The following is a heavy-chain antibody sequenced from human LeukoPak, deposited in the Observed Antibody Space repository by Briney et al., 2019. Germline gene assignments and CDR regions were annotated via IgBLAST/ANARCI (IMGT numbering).Heavy chain of an antibody. Sequence: GGSLRLSCAASGFTFSNAWMSWVRQAPGKGLEWVGRIKSKTDGGTTDYAAPVKGRFTISRDDSKNTLYLQMNSLKTEDTAVYYCTTETPKYYDFWSGYHSDYWGQGTLVTVSS. J-gene: IGHJ4*02. V-gene: IGHV3-15*01. CDR3: TTETPKYYDFWSGYHSDY. CDR1: GFTFSNAW. D-gene: IGHD3-3*01. CDR2: IKSKTDGGTT.